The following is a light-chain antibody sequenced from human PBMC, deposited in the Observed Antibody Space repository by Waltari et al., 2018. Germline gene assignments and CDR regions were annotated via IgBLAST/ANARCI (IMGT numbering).Light chain of an antibody. J-gene: IGKJ4*01. V-gene: IGKV3-20*01. CDR2: SAS. Sequence: EIVLTQSPGTLSLSPGERATLSCRASQSVSSIYLAWYQQKPGQAPSLLIYSASSRATGIPDRFSGSGSGTDFTLTINRLEPEDSAVYYCQKYGSSPPLTFGGGTKVEIK. CDR3: QKYGSSPPLT. CDR1: QSVSSIY.